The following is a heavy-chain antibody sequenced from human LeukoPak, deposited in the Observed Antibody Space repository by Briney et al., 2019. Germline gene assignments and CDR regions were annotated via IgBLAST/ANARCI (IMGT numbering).Heavy chain of an antibody. V-gene: IGHV3-30*02. CDR1: GFTFSSYG. Sequence: GGSLRLSCAASGFTFSSYGMHWVRQAPGKGLEWVAYIKFDGINKYYADSVKGRFTISRDNSKNTLFLQMNSLRPEDTAVHYCAKDRGTGNYLDSWGQGTLVTVSS. CDR2: IKFDGINK. CDR3: AKDRGTGNYLDS. J-gene: IGHJ4*02. D-gene: IGHD3/OR15-3a*01.